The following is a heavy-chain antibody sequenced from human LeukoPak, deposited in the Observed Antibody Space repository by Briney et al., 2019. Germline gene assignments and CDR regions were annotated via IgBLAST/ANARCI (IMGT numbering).Heavy chain of an antibody. CDR1: GFTFSSYE. CDR3: ARVSSSSWYQSDY. J-gene: IGHJ4*02. V-gene: IGHV3-48*03. Sequence: GGSLRLSCAASGFTFSSYEMNWVRQAPGKGLEWVSYISSSGRTIYYADSVKGRFTISRDNAKNSLYLQMNSLRAEDTAVYYCARVSSSSWYQSDYWGQGTLVTVSS. CDR2: ISSSGRTI. D-gene: IGHD6-13*01.